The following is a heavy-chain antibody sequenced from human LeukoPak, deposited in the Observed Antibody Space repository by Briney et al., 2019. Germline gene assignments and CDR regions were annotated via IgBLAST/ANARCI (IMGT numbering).Heavy chain of an antibody. CDR1: GYSINSGYY. CDR3: ARDNYYDSSGYLYYYGMDV. V-gene: IGHV4-38-2*02. J-gene: IGHJ6*02. Sequence: SETLSLTCTVSGYSINSGYYWGWIRQSPGKGLAWIGSIYHSGNTYYNTSLKSRVTVSVDTSKNQFSLKLSSVTAADTAVYYCARDNYYDSSGYLYYYGMDVWGQGTTVTVSS. D-gene: IGHD3-22*01. CDR2: IYHSGNT.